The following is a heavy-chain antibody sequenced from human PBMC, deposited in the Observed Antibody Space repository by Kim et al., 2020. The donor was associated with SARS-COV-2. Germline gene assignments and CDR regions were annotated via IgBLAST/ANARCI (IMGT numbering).Heavy chain of an antibody. CDR3: AREPFSSGTYYFDY. D-gene: IGHD1-26*01. CDR1: GYTFTNYG. Sequence: ASVKVSCKAFGYTFTNYGFNWVRQAPGQGPEWMGWISIYNDQTKSAKKFQGRVTMTADRSTNTAYMELRNLRSDDTAVYYCAREPFSSGTYYFDYWGQGTLVTVSS. J-gene: IGHJ4*02. CDR2: ISIYNDQT. V-gene: IGHV1-18*04.